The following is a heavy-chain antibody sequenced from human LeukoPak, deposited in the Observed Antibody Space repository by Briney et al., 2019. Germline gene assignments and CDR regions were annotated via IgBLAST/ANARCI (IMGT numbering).Heavy chain of an antibody. CDR3: ARDPSGRAAAGRGDY. V-gene: IGHV4-31*03. Sequence: PSQTLSLTCTVSGGSISSGGYYWSWIRQHPGKGLEWIGYIYYSGSTYYNPSLKSRVTISVDTSKNQFSLKLSSVTAADTAVYYCARDPSGRAAAGRGDYWGQGTLVTVSS. D-gene: IGHD6-13*01. J-gene: IGHJ4*02. CDR1: GGSISSGGYY. CDR2: IYYSGST.